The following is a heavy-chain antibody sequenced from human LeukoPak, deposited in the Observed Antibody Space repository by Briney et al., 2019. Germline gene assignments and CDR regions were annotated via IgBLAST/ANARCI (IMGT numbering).Heavy chain of an antibody. CDR3: ARGRSSMVRGYYYYYMDV. V-gene: IGHV4-34*01. J-gene: IGHJ6*03. Sequence: SETLSLTCAVNGGSFSRYYWSWIRQPPGKGLEWIGEINHRGSTNYNPSLKSRVTISVDTSKNQFSLKLSSVTAADTAVYYCARGRSSMVRGYYYYYMDVWGKGTTVTISS. D-gene: IGHD3-10*01. CDR1: GGSFSRYY. CDR2: INHRGST.